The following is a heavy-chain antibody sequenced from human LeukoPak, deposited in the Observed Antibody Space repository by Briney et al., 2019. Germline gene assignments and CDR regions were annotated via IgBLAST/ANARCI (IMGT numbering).Heavy chain of an antibody. J-gene: IGHJ5*02. CDR3: ARARWGIAARPFDP. V-gene: IGHV1-8*01. D-gene: IGHD6-6*01. CDR1: GYTFTSYD. CDR2: MNPNSGNT. Sequence: ASVKVSCKASGYTFTSYDINWVRQATGQGLEWMGWMNPNSGNTGYAQKFQGRVTMTRNTSISTAYMELSSLRSEDTAVYYCARARWGIAARPFDPWGQETLVTVSS.